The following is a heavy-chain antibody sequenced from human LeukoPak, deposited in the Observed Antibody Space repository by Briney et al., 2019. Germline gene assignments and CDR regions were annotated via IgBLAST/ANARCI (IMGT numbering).Heavy chain of an antibody. V-gene: IGHV3-48*03. D-gene: IGHD4-17*01. Sequence: GGSLRLSCAASGFTFSSYEMNWVRQAPGKGLEWVSYISSSGSTIYYADSVKGRFTISRDNSRNTLYLQMNSLRAEDTAVYYCARERYGDYEGGFDYWGQGTLVTVSS. J-gene: IGHJ4*02. CDR1: GFTFSSYE. CDR3: ARERYGDYEGGFDY. CDR2: ISSSGSTI.